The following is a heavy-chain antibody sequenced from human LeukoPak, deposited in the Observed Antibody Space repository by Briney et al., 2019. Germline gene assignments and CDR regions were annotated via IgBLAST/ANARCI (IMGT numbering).Heavy chain of an antibody. CDR1: GFTVSSNY. V-gene: IGHV3-48*04. D-gene: IGHD3-22*01. Sequence: GGSLRLSCAASGFTVSSNYMSWVRQAPGKGLEWVSYISSSSSTIYYADSVKGRFTISRDNAKNSLYLQMNSLRAEDTAVYYCARDRGYYDSSGYIKWGQGTLVTVSS. CDR3: ARDRGYYDSSGYIK. CDR2: ISSSSSTI. J-gene: IGHJ4*02.